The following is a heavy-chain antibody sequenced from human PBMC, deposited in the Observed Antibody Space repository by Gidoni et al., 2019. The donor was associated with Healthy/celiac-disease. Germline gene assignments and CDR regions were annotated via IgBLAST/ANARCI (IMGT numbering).Heavy chain of an antibody. J-gene: IGHJ6*02. D-gene: IGHD6-6*01. CDR3: ARGSQLVYYYGMDV. V-gene: IGHV3-13*01. CDR1: GFTVSSYD. Sequence: EVKLVESGGGLVQPGGSLRRSCAASGFTVSSYDMHWVRQATGKGLEWVSAIGTAGDTYYPGSVKGLFTLSRENAKTSLYLQMNSLRAGDTAVYYCARGSQLVYYYGMDVWGQGTTVTVSS. CDR2: IGTAGDT.